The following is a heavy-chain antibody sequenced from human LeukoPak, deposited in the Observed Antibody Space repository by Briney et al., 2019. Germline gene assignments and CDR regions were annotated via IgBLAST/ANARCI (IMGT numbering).Heavy chain of an antibody. Sequence: GGSLRLSCSASGFSFSDRWMNWVRQAPGQGLEWVAIINKDGSEKHYEDSVKGRFTISRDNAKNSLYLQMNSLRAEDSAVYYCARSDHGPEYWGQGTLVTVSS. D-gene: IGHD1-14*01. J-gene: IGHJ4*02. V-gene: IGHV3-7*01. CDR2: INKDGSEK. CDR1: GFSFSDRW. CDR3: ARSDHGPEY.